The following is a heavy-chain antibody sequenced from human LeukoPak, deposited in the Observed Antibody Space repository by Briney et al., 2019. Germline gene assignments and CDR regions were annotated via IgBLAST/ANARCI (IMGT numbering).Heavy chain of an antibody. CDR2: ITFDGGNT. CDR3: TRTHINGWCFDS. Sequence: GGSLRLSCAASGFTFSHYAMSWVRQAPGKGQEWVSIITFDGGNTYYSSVKGRFTISRDNSKNTLYLQMSSLGAEDAAVYYCTRTHINGWCFDSWGQGTLVTVSS. V-gene: IGHV3-23*01. CDR1: GFTFSHYA. J-gene: IGHJ4*02. D-gene: IGHD6-19*01.